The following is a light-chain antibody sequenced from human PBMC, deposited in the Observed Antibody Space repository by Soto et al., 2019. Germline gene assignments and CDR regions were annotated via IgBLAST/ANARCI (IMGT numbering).Light chain of an antibody. CDR2: KAS. CDR1: QTISSW. J-gene: IGKJ1*01. Sequence: DIQMTQSPSTLSASVGDRVTITCRASQTISSWLAWYQQIPGKAPKLLIYKASSLEGGVPSRFSGSGSGTEFTLTISSLQPDDFATYYCQQYNTYPWTFGHGTKVEIK. V-gene: IGKV1-5*03. CDR3: QQYNTYPWT.